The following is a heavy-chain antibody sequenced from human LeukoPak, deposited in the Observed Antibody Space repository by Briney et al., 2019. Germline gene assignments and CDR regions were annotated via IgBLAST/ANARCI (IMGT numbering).Heavy chain of an antibody. CDR1: GFTFSSYA. J-gene: IGHJ3*02. CDR3: AKYSSSWSRDNDAFDI. CDR2: ISGSGGST. Sequence: GGSLRLSCAASGFTFSSYAMSWVRQAPGKGLEWVSAISGSGGSTYYADSVKGRFTISRDNSKNTLYLQMNSLRAEDTAVYYCAKYSSSWSRDNDAFDIWGQGTMVTVSS. D-gene: IGHD6-13*01. V-gene: IGHV3-23*01.